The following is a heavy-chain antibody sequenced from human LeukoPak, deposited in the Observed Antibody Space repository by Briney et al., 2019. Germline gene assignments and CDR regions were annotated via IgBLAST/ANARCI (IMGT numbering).Heavy chain of an antibody. J-gene: IGHJ4*02. CDR1: GFTFSSYA. V-gene: IGHV3-23*01. CDR3: AKGGSSWYWDRIGY. D-gene: IGHD6-13*01. CDR2: ISGSGGST. Sequence: GGSLRPSCAASGFTFSSYAMSWVRQAPGKGLEWVSAISGSGGSTYYADSVKGRFTISRDNSKNTLYLQMNSLRAEDTAVYYCAKGGSSWYWDRIGYWGQGTLVTVSS.